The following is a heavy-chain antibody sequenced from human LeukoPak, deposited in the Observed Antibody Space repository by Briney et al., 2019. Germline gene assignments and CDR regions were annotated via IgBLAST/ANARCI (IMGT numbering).Heavy chain of an antibody. D-gene: IGHD3-22*01. Sequence: SETLSLTCTVSGGSISSYYWSWIRQPPGKGLEWIGYIYYSGSTNYNPSLESRVTISVDTSKNQFSLKLSSVTAADTAVYYCARHRSYYYDSSGYYPYYGMDVWGQGTTVTVSS. CDR2: IYYSGST. J-gene: IGHJ6*02. CDR3: ARHRSYYYDSSGYYPYYGMDV. V-gene: IGHV4-59*08. CDR1: GGSISSYY.